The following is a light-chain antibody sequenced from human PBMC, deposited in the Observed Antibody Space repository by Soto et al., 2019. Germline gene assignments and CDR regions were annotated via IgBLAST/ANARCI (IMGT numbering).Light chain of an antibody. V-gene: IGKV1-27*01. CDR2: AAS. CDR1: QDIRNF. J-gene: IGKJ3*01. Sequence: IQMTQSPPSLSASVGDRVTITCRASQDIRNFVAWYQQKPGKAPKLLIYAASTLQSGVPSRFSGSGSGPDFTLTINSLQPEDVATYSCQKYSSVPVFGPGTKVEIK. CDR3: QKYSSVPV.